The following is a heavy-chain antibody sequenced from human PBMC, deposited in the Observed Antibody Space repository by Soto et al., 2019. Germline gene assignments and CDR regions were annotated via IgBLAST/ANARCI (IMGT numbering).Heavy chain of an antibody. CDR2: IWRDGTNK. Sequence: LRLSCAASGFTFSTYCMHWVRQAPGKGLEWVAVIWRDGTNKYYVDSVKGRFTISRDNSKNTLYLQMNSLRAEDTAVYYCARGESDYVYYFDSWGQGTLVTVSS. V-gene: IGHV3-33*01. J-gene: IGHJ4*02. D-gene: IGHD4-17*01. CDR1: GFTFSTYC. CDR3: ARGESDYVYYFDS.